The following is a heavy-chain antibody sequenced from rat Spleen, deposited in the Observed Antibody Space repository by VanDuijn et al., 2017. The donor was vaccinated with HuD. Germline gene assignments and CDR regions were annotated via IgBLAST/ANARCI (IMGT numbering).Heavy chain of an antibody. V-gene: IGHV5-31*01. Sequence: EVQLVESGGGLVQPGRSLKLSCVASGFIFNNYWMTWIRQAPGKGLEWVASITNTGDTTYYQDSVKDRFTVSRDNAKSTLYLQMDSLSSEDTPTYYCTSHYDGTYPFTYWGQGTLVTVSS. CDR3: TSHYDGTYPFTY. CDR1: GFIFNNYW. CDR2: ITNTGDTT. J-gene: IGHJ3*01. D-gene: IGHD1-12*02.